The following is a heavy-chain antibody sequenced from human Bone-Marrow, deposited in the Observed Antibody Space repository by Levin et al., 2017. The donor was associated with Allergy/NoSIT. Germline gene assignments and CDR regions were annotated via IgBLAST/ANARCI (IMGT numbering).Heavy chain of an antibody. V-gene: IGHV4-38-2*02. Sequence: PSETLSLNCNVSGYSIRSGFYWGWIRQPPGEGLQWIGNIFQSGRADYTTSLRSRLTISVDTFTNQFSLMLTSVTAADTAVYFCARLGGVATSGAIDHWGQGILVTVSS. J-gene: IGHJ4*02. CDR2: IFQSGRA. CDR1: GYSIRSGFY. D-gene: IGHD5-12*01. CDR3: ARLGGVATSGAIDH.